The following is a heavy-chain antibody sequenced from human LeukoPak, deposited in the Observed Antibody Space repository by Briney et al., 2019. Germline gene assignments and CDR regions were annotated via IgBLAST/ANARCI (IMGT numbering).Heavy chain of an antibody. D-gene: IGHD1-7*01. CDR1: GGSISSHY. CDR2: IYYSGST. CDR3: ARDGGITGTTGFYYYYMDV. V-gene: IGHV4-59*11. J-gene: IGHJ6*03. Sequence: PSETLCLTCAVSGGSISSHYWSWIRQPPGKGLEWIGYIYYSGSTNYNPSLKSRVTISVDTSKNQFSLKLSSVTAADTAVYYCARDGGITGTTGFYYYYMDVWGKGTTVTVSS.